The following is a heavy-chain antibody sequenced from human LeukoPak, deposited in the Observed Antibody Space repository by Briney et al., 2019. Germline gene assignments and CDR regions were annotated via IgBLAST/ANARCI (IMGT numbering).Heavy chain of an antibody. CDR3: ARDGRGKYYYDSSGYFRSYYYYMDV. CDR2: IYTSGST. V-gene: IGHV4-61*02. CDR1: GGSISSGSYY. D-gene: IGHD3-22*01. Sequence: SETLSLTCTVSGGSISSGSYYWSWIRQPAGKGLEWIGRIYTSGSTNYNPSLKSRVTISVDTSKNQFSLKLSSVTAADTAVYYCARDGRGKYYYDSSGYFRSYYYYMDVWGKGTTVTVSS. J-gene: IGHJ6*03.